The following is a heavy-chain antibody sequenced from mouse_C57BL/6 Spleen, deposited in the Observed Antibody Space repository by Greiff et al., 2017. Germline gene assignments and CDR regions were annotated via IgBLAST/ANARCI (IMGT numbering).Heavy chain of an antibody. Sequence: QVQLQQPGAELVKPRASVKLSCKASGYTFTSYWMHWVKQRPGQGLEWIGMIHPNSGSTNYNEKFKSKATLTVDKSSSTAYMQLSSLTSEDSAVYYCARSPPRHYYGDYWGQGTTLTVSS. CDR2: IHPNSGST. J-gene: IGHJ2*01. CDR3: ARSPPRHYYGDY. V-gene: IGHV1-64*01. CDR1: GYTFTSYW. D-gene: IGHD1-2*01.